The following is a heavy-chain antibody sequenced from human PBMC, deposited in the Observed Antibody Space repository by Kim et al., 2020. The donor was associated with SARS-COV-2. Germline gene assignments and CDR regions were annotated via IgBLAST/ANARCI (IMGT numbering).Heavy chain of an antibody. Sequence: GRFTISRDNSKHTLYLQMNSLRAEDTAVYYCAKELAYYYDSSGYFFDAFDIWGQGTMVTVSS. CDR3: AKELAYYYDSSGYFFDAFDI. J-gene: IGHJ3*02. V-gene: IGHV3-33*06. D-gene: IGHD3-22*01.